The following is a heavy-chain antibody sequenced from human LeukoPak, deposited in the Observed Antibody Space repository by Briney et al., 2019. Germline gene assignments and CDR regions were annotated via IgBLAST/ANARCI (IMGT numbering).Heavy chain of an antibody. CDR1: GGSISRYY. CDR2: IYNGGST. J-gene: IGHJ4*02. V-gene: IGHV4-59*01. D-gene: IGHD6-19*01. Sequence: SETLSLTCTGSGGSISRYYWSWIRQPPGKGLEWIGYIYNGGSTNYNPSLKSRVTISVDTSKNQFSLRLSSVTAADTAVYYCAQSTGWPGLDYWGQGTLVTVSS. CDR3: AQSTGWPGLDY.